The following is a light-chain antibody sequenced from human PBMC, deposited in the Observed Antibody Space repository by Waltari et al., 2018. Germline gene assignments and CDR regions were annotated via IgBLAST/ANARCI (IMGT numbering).Light chain of an antibody. Sequence: QSALTQPPSASGSPGQSVTISCTGTPSDIGGYKFVSWFQQHPGKAPKLVIYDVSERPSGVPDLFSGSKSGSTATLTVSGLQAEDEADYYCSSYGGKNNLIFGGGTTLTVL. CDR1: PSDIGGYKF. CDR3: SSYGGKNNLI. J-gene: IGLJ2*01. CDR2: DVS. V-gene: IGLV2-8*01.